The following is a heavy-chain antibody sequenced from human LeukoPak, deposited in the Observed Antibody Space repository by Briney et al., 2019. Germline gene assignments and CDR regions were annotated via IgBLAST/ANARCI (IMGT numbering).Heavy chain of an antibody. D-gene: IGHD2-21*01. CDR2: INRSGST. CDR3: ARYIGNAVVVVRNDAFDI. Sequence: SETLSLTCAVYGGSFSGYYWSWIRHPPGKGLEWIGEINRSGSTTHNPSFKSRVTQPVGTSKNQFSLKLSSVTAADTAVYYCARYIGNAVVVVRNDAFDIWGQGTMVTVSS. V-gene: IGHV4-34*01. CDR1: GGSFSGYY. J-gene: IGHJ3*02.